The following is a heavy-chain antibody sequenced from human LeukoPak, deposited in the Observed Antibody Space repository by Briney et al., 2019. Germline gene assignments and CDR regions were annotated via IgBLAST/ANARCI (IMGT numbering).Heavy chain of an antibody. CDR2: IYYSGST. V-gene: IGHV4-59*01. Sequence: SETLSLTCTVSGGSISNYYWSWIRQPPGKGLEWVGYIYYSGSTIYDPSLKSRVTISVVTSKNQFSLKLNSVTAADTAVYYCARAGSGGKADYWGQGTPVTVSS. D-gene: IGHD2-15*01. CDR1: GGSISNYY. J-gene: IGHJ4*02. CDR3: ARAGSGGKADY.